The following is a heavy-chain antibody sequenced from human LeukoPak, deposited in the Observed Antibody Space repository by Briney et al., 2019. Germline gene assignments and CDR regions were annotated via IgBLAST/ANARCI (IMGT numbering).Heavy chain of an antibody. CDR2: INPNSGGT. CDR3: ASPRADYYDSSGYLMTFDI. CDR1: GYTFTGYY. Sequence: GASVKVSCKASGYTFTGYYMHWVRQAPGQGLEWMGWINPNSGGTNYAQKFQGRVTMTRDTSISTAYMELSRLRSDDTAVYYCASPRADYYDSSGYLMTFDIWGQGTMVTVSS. D-gene: IGHD3-22*01. V-gene: IGHV1-2*02. J-gene: IGHJ3*02.